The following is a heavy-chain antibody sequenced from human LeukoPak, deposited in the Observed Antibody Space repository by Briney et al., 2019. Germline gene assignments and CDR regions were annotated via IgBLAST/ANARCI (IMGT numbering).Heavy chain of an antibody. Sequence: GGSLRLSCAASGFTFSSYAMGWVRQAPGKGLEWVSAISGSGGSTYYADSVKGRFTISRDNSKNTLYLQMNSLRAEDTAVYYCAKASMAGNWFDPWGQGTLVTVSS. CDR1: GFTFSSYA. CDR3: AKASMAGNWFDP. V-gene: IGHV3-23*01. J-gene: IGHJ5*02. D-gene: IGHD5-24*01. CDR2: ISGSGGST.